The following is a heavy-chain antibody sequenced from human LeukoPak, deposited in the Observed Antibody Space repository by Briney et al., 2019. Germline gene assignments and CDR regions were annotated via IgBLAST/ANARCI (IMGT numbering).Heavy chain of an antibody. V-gene: IGHV1-2*02. CDR1: GYTFTGYY. J-gene: IGHJ3*02. CDR2: INPNSGGT. D-gene: IGHD1-26*01. CDR3: AREWELHAFDI. Sequence: GASVKVSCKASGYTFTGYYMHWVRQAPGQGLEWIGCINPNSGGTNYAQKFQGRVTMTRDTSISTAYMELSRLRSDDTAVYYCAREWELHAFDIWGQGTMVTVSS.